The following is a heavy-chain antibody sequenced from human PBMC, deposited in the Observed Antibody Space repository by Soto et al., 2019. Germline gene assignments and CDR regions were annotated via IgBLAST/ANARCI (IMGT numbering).Heavy chain of an antibody. CDR3: ARGGSYFFLHLSHDY. V-gene: IGHV3-30-3*01. D-gene: IGHD1-26*01. CDR1: GFTFSSYA. CDR2: ISYDGSNK. J-gene: IGHJ4*02. Sequence: GGSLRLSCAASGFTFSSYAMHWVRQAPGKGLEWVAVISYDGSNKCYADSVKGRFTISRDNSKNTLYLQMNSLRAEDTAVYYCARGGSYFFLHLSHDYWGQGTLVTVSS.